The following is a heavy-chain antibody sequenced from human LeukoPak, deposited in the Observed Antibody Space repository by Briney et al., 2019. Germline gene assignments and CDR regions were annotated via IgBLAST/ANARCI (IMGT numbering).Heavy chain of an antibody. CDR3: VAHCSSTSCYLSFFDY. CDR1: GFTFSSYA. CDR2: ISSNGGST. J-gene: IGHJ4*02. D-gene: IGHD2-2*01. V-gene: IGHV3-64D*06. Sequence: GGSLRLSCSASGFTFSSYAMHWVRQAPGKGLEYVSAISSNGGSTHYADSVKGRFTISRDNSKNTLYLQMSSLRAEDTAVYYCVAHCSSTSCYLSFFDYWGQGTLVTVSS.